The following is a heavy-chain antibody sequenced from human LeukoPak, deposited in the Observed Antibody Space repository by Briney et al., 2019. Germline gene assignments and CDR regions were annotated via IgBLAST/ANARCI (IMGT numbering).Heavy chain of an antibody. CDR3: ARGPRFGELLWHWFDP. CDR2: IYYSGST. D-gene: IGHD3-10*01. CDR1: GGSISSGSYY. J-gene: IGHJ5*02. V-gene: IGHV4-61*01. Sequence: SETLSLTCTVSGGSISSGSYYWSWIRQPPGKGLEWIGYIYYSGSTNYNPSLKSRVTISVDTSKNQFSLKLSSVTAADTAVYYCARGPRFGELLWHWFDPWGQGTLVTVSS.